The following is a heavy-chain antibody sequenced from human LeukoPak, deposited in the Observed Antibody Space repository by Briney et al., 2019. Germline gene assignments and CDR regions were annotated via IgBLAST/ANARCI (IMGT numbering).Heavy chain of an antibody. Sequence: GGSLRLSCAASGFTFSSYGMHWVRQAPGKGLEWVAVISYDGSSKDYADSVKGRFTISRDNSKNTLYLQMNSLTVEDTAVYYCAKAADQYYYSYVYYMDVWGKGTTVTVSS. J-gene: IGHJ6*03. CDR3: AKAADQYYYSYVYYMDV. CDR1: GFTFSSYG. CDR2: ISYDGSSK. D-gene: IGHD2/OR15-2a*01. V-gene: IGHV3-30*18.